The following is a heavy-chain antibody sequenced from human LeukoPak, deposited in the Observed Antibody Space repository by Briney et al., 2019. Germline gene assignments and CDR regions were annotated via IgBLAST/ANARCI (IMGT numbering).Heavy chain of an antibody. CDR3: ARHFGWVGGNVDY. Sequence: LETLSLTCTVSGGSISSDSYYWGWIRQPPGKGLEWIGYMYHTGTSYYNPSLKSRVTISVDTSKNQFSLKLSSVTAEDTAVYYSARHFGWVGGNVDYWGQGTQVTVSS. D-gene: IGHD3-9*01. J-gene: IGHJ4*02. CDR2: MYHTGTS. CDR1: GGSISSDSYY. V-gene: IGHV4-39*01.